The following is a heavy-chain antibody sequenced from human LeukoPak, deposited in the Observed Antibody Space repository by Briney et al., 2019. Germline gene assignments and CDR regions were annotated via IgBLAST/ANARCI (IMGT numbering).Heavy chain of an antibody. D-gene: IGHD6-25*01. CDR3: ARERVVSDYNWFDP. CDR2: VNRVGYT. Sequence: SETLSLTCAVHGASFAGYSWSRIRQSPGKGLEWIGEVNRVGYTIYNPSLKSRVNISIDTSTTQFSLRLSSVTVADTAVYFCARERVVSDYNWFDPWGQGTLVTVSS. V-gene: IGHV4-34*01. J-gene: IGHJ5*02. CDR1: GASFAGYS.